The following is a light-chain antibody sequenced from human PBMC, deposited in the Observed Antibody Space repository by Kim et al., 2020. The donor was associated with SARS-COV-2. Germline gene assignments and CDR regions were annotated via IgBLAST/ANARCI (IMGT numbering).Light chain of an antibody. CDR3: QKYNSAPLT. CDR1: QGISNY. J-gene: IGKJ4*01. Sequence: ASVGHIATITCRAGQGISNYLAWYQQKPGKVPKLLIYAASALQSGVPSRFSGSGSGTDFTLTISSLQPEDVATYYCQKYNSAPLTFGGGTKVDIK. V-gene: IGKV1-27*01. CDR2: AAS.